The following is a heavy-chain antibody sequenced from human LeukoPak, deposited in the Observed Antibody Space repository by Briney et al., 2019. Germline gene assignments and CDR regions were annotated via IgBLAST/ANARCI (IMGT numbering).Heavy chain of an antibody. CDR3: ARGAQLTDY. Sequence: GALRLSCAASGFTFSTYGMHWVRQAPGKGLEYVSGIRPDGGTTYYAKSVKGRFTISRDNSKNMVYLQMGSLRADDMAVYYCARGAQLTDYWGQGTLVTVSS. CDR2: IRPDGGTT. CDR1: GFTFSTYG. V-gene: IGHV3-64*01. J-gene: IGHJ4*02. D-gene: IGHD6-13*01.